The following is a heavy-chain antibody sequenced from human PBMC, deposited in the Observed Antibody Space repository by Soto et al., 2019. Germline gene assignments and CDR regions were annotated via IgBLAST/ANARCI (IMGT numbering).Heavy chain of an antibody. J-gene: IGHJ6*02. CDR3: AREGGVTGIAASHGMDV. Sequence: PSETLSLTCAVYGGSFSGYYWSWIRQPPGKGLEWIGEINHSGSTNYNPSLKSRVTISVDTSKNQFSLKLSSVTAADTAVYYCAREGGVTGIAASHGMDVWGQGTTVTVS. CDR1: GGSFSGYY. V-gene: IGHV4-34*01. CDR2: INHSGST. D-gene: IGHD6-13*01.